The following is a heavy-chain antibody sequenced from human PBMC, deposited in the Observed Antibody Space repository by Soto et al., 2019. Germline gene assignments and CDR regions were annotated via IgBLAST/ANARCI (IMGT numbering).Heavy chain of an antibody. CDR3: ARAHSVGAHQAYSFDY. Sequence: GASVKVSCKASGGTFSSYAISWVRQAPGQGLEWMGGIIPIFGTANYAQKFQGRVTITADKSTSTAYMELSSLRSEDTAVYYCARAHSVGAHQAYSFDYWGQGTLVTVSS. CDR1: GGTFSSYA. V-gene: IGHV1-69*06. CDR2: IIPIFGTA. D-gene: IGHD1-26*01. J-gene: IGHJ4*02.